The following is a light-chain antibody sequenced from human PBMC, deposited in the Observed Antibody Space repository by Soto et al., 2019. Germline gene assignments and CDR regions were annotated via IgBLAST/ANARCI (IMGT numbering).Light chain of an antibody. V-gene: IGKV1-5*03. CDR1: PSISSW. J-gene: IGKJ1*01. CDR2: KAS. CDR3: QQYNSYSRT. Sequence: DIQMTQSPSTLSASVGDRVTITCRASPSISSWLAWYQQKPGKAPKLLIYKASSLESGVPSRFSGSGSVTEFTLTISSLLPDDFATYYCQQYNSYSRTCGQGTKV.